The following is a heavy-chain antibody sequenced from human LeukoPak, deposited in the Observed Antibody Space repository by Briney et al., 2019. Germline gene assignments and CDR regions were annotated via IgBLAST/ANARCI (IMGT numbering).Heavy chain of an antibody. Sequence: PGGSLRLSCAASGFMFSDYWMTWVRQAPGKGLERVANIKEDGTEKYYVESVRGRFTISRDNAKNSLYLQMNSLTAEDTAIYYCAKATGTLGNWGQGTLVTVSS. D-gene: IGHD1-1*01. J-gene: IGHJ4*02. V-gene: IGHV3-7*03. CDR3: AKATGTLGN. CDR1: GFMFSDYW. CDR2: IKEDGTEK.